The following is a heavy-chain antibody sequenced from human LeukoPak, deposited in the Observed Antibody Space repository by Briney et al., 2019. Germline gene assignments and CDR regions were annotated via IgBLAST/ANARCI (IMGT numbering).Heavy chain of an antibody. CDR2: ISSSSSYI. V-gene: IGHV3-21*01. J-gene: IGHJ4*02. Sequence: GGSLRLSCAASGFTFSSYTMNWVRQAPGKGLEWVSSISSSSSYIYYAESVKGRFTMSRDNAKNSLYLQMNSLRAEDTAVYYCARATTYDILTGYFDYWGQGTLVTVSS. CDR1: GFTFSSYT. D-gene: IGHD3-9*01. CDR3: ARATTYDILTGYFDY.